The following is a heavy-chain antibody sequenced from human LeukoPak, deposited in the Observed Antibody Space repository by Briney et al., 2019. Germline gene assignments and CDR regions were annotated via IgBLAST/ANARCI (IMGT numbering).Heavy chain of an antibody. J-gene: IGHJ4*02. Sequence: ASVKVSCKASGYTFTSYYMHWVRQAPGQGLEWMGIINPSSGSTSYAQKFQGRVTMTRDTSTSTVYMELSGLRSEDTAVYYCAAYSSPVDYWGQGTLVTVSS. V-gene: IGHV1-46*01. CDR1: GYTFTSYY. CDR2: INPSSGST. D-gene: IGHD6-13*01. CDR3: AAYSSPVDY.